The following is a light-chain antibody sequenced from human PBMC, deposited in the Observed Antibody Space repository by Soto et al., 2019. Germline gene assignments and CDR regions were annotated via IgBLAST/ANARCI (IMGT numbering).Light chain of an antibody. J-gene: IGKJ1*01. Sequence: DIQMTQSPSTLSASVGDTVTITCRASQSISAWLAWYQQKPGKAPNLPIYKASSFERGVPSRFSGCGSGIEFTLTISSLQPDDFATYYCQQYNNYGSWTFGQGTKVEIK. V-gene: IGKV1-5*03. CDR1: QSISAW. CDR3: QQYNNYGSWT. CDR2: KAS.